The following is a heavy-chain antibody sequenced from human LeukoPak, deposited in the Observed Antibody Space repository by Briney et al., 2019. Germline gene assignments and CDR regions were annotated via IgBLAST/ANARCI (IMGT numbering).Heavy chain of an antibody. D-gene: IGHD3-22*01. CDR3: ASKHYDSSGYYYEDDY. Sequence: GASVKVSCKASGYTFTGYYMHWVRQAPGQGLEWMGWINPNSGGTNYAQKFQGRVTMTRDTSISTAYMELSRLRSDDTAVYYGASKHYDSSGYYYEDDYWGQGTLVTVSS. J-gene: IGHJ4*02. V-gene: IGHV1-2*02. CDR2: INPNSGGT. CDR1: GYTFTGYY.